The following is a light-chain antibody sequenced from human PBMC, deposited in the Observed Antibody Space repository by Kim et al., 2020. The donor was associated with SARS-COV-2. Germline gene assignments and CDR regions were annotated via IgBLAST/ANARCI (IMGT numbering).Light chain of an antibody. CDR3: QSYDSSLSGPWV. V-gene: IGLV1-40*01. CDR2: GNS. J-gene: IGLJ3*02. Sequence: VTISCTGSSANIGAGYDVHGYQQLPGTAPKLLIYGNSKRPAGVPDRFSGSKSGTSASLAITGLQAEDEADYYGQSYDSSLSGPWVFGGGTKLTVL. CDR1: SANIGAGYD.